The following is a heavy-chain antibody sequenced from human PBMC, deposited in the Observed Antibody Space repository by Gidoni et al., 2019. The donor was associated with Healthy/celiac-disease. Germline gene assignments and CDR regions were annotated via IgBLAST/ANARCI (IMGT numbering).Heavy chain of an antibody. J-gene: IGHJ4*02. V-gene: IGHV2-5*02. CDR1: GFSLSTSGVG. CDR3: AHRRGYSGSAPFDY. CDR2: IYWDDDK. Sequence: QITLKESGPTLVKPTPTLTLTCTFSGFSLSTSGVGVGWIRQPPGKALEWLALIYWDDDKRYTPALKTRLTITKDTSKNQVVLTMTNMDPVDTATYYCAHRRGYSGSAPFDYWGQGTLVTVSS. D-gene: IGHD1-26*01.